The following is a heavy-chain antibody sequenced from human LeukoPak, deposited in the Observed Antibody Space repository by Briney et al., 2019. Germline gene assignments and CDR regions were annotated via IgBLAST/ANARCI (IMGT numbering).Heavy chain of an antibody. D-gene: IGHD1-26*01. CDR1: GFTFSSYG. CDR2: IRYDGSNK. V-gene: IGHV3-30*02. Sequence: GGSLRLSCAASGFTFSSYGIHWVRQAPGKGLEGVAFIRYDGSNKYYTDSVKGRFTISRDNSKNTLYLQMNSLRAEDTAVYYCARGRGWEAIYYYYYMDVWGKGSTVTISS. J-gene: IGHJ6*03. CDR3: ARGRGWEAIYYYYYMDV.